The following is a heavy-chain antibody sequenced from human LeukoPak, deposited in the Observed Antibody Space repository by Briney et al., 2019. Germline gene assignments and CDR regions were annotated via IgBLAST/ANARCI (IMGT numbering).Heavy chain of an antibody. V-gene: IGHV1-18*01. J-gene: IGHJ4*02. D-gene: IGHD3-22*01. Sequence: ASVKASCKASGYTFTSYGISWVRQAPGQGLEWMGWISAYNGNTNYAQKLQGRVTMTTDTSTSTAYMELRSLRSDDTAVYYCARVKYYDSSGYHTLLDYWGQGTLVTVSS. CDR3: ARVKYYDSSGYHTLLDY. CDR2: ISAYNGNT. CDR1: GYTFTSYG.